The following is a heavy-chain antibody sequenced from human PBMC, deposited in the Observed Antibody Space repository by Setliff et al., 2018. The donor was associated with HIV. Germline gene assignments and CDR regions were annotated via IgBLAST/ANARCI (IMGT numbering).Heavy chain of an antibody. D-gene: IGHD4-17*01. Sequence: GASVKVSCKASGYIFSTYGISWVRQAPGQGLEWMGWISASTGNTHYAQKVQGRVTLTTDTSTNTAYMELRSLRSDDAAVYYCAKTTPQPHYYYYVDVWGKGTTVT. V-gene: IGHV1-18*01. CDR3: AKTTPQPHYYYYVDV. CDR2: ISASTGNT. J-gene: IGHJ6*03. CDR1: GYIFSTYG.